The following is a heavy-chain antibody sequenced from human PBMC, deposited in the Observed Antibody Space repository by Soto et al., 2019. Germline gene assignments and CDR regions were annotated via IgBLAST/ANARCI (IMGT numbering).Heavy chain of an antibody. D-gene: IGHD3-3*01. Sequence: GGSLRLSCAASGFTFINYAMSWVRQAPGKGLEWVSLISASSGSTYYADSVKGRFTISRDNFKNTLYLQMNSLRAEDTAVYYCAKSSDYSANGANYLDYWGQGTLVTVSS. CDR2: ISASSGST. CDR3: AKSSDYSANGANYLDY. CDR1: GFTFINYA. J-gene: IGHJ4*02. V-gene: IGHV3-23*01.